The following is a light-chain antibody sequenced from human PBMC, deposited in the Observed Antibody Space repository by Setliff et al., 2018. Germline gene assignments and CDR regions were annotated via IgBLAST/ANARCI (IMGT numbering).Light chain of an antibody. CDR3: SSCTTSTTRV. CDR1: SSDVGGYNY. Sequence: LAQPASVSGSPGQSITISCTGTSSDVGGYNYVSWCQQHAGKAPKLMIYEVTNRPPGVSDRFSGSKSGNTASLTISGLQAEDEADYYCSSCTTSTTRVFGGGTKVTVL. J-gene: IGLJ2*01. CDR2: EVT. V-gene: IGLV2-14*01.